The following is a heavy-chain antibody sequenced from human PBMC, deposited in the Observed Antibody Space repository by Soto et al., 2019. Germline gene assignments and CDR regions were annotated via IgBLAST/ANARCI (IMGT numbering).Heavy chain of an antibody. J-gene: IGHJ4*02. Sequence: QVQLVQSGAEVKNPGASVKVSCEASGYIFTGYGVSWVRQAPGQGLEWMGWISAYNGNTYYAQTFQGRVTMTTDTSTSTVYMELRSLRFDDTAVYYCARDRGGYFDYWCPGTLVTVSS. CDR3: ARDRGGYFDY. V-gene: IGHV1-18*01. D-gene: IGHD3-10*01. CDR1: GYIFTGYG. CDR2: ISAYNGNT.